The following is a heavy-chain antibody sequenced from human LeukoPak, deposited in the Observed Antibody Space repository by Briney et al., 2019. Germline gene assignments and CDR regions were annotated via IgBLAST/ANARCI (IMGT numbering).Heavy chain of an antibody. V-gene: IGHV1-69*13. CDR3: ASLNNLWFGESFGYFDY. J-gene: IGHJ4*02. D-gene: IGHD3-10*01. CDR1: GGTFSSYA. Sequence: SVKVSCKASGGTFSSYAISWVRQAPGQGLEWMGGIIPIFGTANYAQKFQDRVTITADESTSTAYMELSSLRSEDTAVYYCASLNNLWFGESFGYFDYWGQGTLVTVSS. CDR2: IIPIFGTA.